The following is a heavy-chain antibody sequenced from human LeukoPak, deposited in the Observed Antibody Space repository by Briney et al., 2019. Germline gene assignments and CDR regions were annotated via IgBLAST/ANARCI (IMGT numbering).Heavy chain of an antibody. CDR3: ARNIWFGESADAFDI. Sequence: ASVKVSCKASGYTFTGYYMHWVRQAPGQGLEWLGWINPNSGGTNYAQKFQGRVTMTRDKSIRTAYMELSRLTSDDTAVYYCARNIWFGESADAFDIWGQGTMVTVSS. CDR2: INPNSGGT. CDR1: GYTFTGYY. D-gene: IGHD3-10*01. V-gene: IGHV1-2*02. J-gene: IGHJ3*02.